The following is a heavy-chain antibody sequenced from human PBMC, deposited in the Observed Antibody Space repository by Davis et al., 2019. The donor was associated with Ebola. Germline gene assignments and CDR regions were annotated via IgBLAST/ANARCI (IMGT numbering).Heavy chain of an antibody. CDR2: ISYDGNNK. D-gene: IGHD3-16*01. J-gene: IGHJ6*02. V-gene: IGHV3-30*04. CDR3: ARHYVYDYYMGLDV. Sequence: GESLKISCAASGFTFSSYAMHWVRQAPGKGLEWVTGISYDGNNKYYADFVEGRFTISRDNSKNTVYLQMNSLRAEDTAVYYCARHYVYDYYMGLDVWGQGTTVTVSS. CDR1: GFTFSSYA.